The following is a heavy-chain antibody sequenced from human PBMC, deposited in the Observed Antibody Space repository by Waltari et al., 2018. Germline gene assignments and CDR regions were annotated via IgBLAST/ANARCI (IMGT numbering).Heavy chain of an antibody. CDR2: ISSSSSYI. J-gene: IGHJ6*03. V-gene: IGHV3-21*03. D-gene: IGHD3-22*01. CDR1: GFTFSSYS. Sequence: EVQLVESGGGLVKPGGSLRLSCAASGFTFSSYSMNWVRQAPGKGLEWVSSISSSSSYIYYADSVKGRCTISRDNAKNSLYRQMNSLRAEDTAVYYCARAGYYDSSGYDYYYYMDVWGKGTTVTVSS. CDR3: ARAGYYDSSGYDYYYYMDV.